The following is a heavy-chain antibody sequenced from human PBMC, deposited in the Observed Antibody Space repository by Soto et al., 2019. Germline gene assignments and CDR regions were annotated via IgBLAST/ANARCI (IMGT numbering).Heavy chain of an antibody. CDR1: AFTFVAFA. D-gene: IGHD1-7*01. CDR3: AKDEGSGTPGYNWFDP. Sequence: GGSLRLSCAPSAFTFVAFAMHWVRQAPGKGLEWVSGISWNSGSIGYADSVKGRFTISRDNAKNSLYMQMNSLRAEDTALYYCAKDEGSGTPGYNWFDPWGQGTLVTVSS. J-gene: IGHJ5*02. V-gene: IGHV3-9*01. CDR2: ISWNSGSI.